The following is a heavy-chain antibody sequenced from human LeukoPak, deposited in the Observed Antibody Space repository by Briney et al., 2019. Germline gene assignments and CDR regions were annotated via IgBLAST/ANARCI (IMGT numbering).Heavy chain of an antibody. Sequence: PPETLSLTCTVAGGSISTHYWSWIRQPPGKGLQWIGYIFYSGSTNYNPSLKSRVTISVDTSKNQFSLKLSSVTAADTAVYYCARSSSSRDPNFDYWARESWSPSPQ. CDR3: ARSSSSRDPNFDY. D-gene: IGHD6-13*01. CDR1: GGSISTHY. J-gene: IGHJ4*02. V-gene: IGHV4-59*11. CDR2: IFYSGST.